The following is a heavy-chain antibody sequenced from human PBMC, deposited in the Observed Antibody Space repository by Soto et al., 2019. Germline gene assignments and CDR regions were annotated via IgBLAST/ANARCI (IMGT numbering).Heavy chain of an antibody. Sequence: QVQLVQSGAEVKKPGSSVKLSCKASGGTFSSYAISWVRQAPGQGLEWMGGIIPIFGTANYAQKFQGRVTITAVDSTSTAYMELSSMRSEDTVVYYCARPTAYSRANFYRLDYWGQGTLVTVSS. CDR3: ARPTAYSRANFYRLDY. CDR2: IIPIFGTA. CDR1: GGTFSSYA. J-gene: IGHJ4*02. V-gene: IGHV1-69*01. D-gene: IGHD4-4*01.